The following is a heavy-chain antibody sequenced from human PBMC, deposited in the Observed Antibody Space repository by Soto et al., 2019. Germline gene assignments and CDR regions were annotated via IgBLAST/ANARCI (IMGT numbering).Heavy chain of an antibody. V-gene: IGHV1-18*01. CDR2: ISAHNGNT. CDR3: ATGTDGDY. CDR1: GYAFTTYG. Sequence: QVHLVQSGAEVKKPGASVKVSCQGSGYAFTTYGITWVRQAPGQGLEWMGWISAHNGNTNYAQKLQGRVTVTRDTTTSPAHMETRGLGYAVSAVYYCATGTDGDYWGQGALVTVSS. J-gene: IGHJ4*02. D-gene: IGHD6-6*01.